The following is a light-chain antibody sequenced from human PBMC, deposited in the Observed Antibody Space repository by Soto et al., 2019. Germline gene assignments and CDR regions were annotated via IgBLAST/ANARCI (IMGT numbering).Light chain of an antibody. J-gene: IGLJ2*01. CDR2: NNN. CDR1: SSNIGTNV. V-gene: IGLV1-44*01. Sequence: QSVLTQPPSVSGTPGQRVTISCSGSSSNIGTNVVNWYQQFPGTAPKLLIFNNNNRPSGVPDRFSGSKSGSSASLAISGLLSGDEADYYCQVWDSSTANVVFGGGTKLTVL. CDR3: QVWDSSTANVV.